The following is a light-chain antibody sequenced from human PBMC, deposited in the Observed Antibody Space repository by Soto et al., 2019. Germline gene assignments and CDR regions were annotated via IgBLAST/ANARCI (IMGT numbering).Light chain of an antibody. CDR1: QSVSSY. CDR3: QQRG. CDR2: DAS. Sequence: EIVLTQSPATLSLSPGERATLSCRASQSVSSYLAWYQQKPGQAPRLLIYDASNRATGIPARFSGSGSGTDFTLTISSLEPEDFAVYYCQQRGFGPRTKVDIK. J-gene: IGKJ3*01. V-gene: IGKV3-11*01.